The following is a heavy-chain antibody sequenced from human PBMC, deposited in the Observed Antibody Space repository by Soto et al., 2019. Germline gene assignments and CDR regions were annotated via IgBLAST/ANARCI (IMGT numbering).Heavy chain of an antibody. J-gene: IGHJ4*02. V-gene: IGHV4-31*03. CDR2: IYYSGST. D-gene: IGHD3-16*01. CDR3: ARDLRGSPELDY. Sequence: SATLSLTCTVSGGSISGGGYYWCWIRQHPGKGLEWIGYIYYSGSTYYNPSLKSRVTISVDTSKNQFSLKLSSVTAADTAVYYCARDLRGSPELDYWGQGTLVTVSS. CDR1: GGSISGGGYY.